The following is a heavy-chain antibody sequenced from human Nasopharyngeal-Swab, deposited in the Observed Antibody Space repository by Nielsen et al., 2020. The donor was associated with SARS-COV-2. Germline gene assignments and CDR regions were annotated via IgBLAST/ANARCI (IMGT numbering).Heavy chain of an antibody. Sequence: VRQMPGKGLEWMGIIYPGDSDTRYSPSFQGQVTISADKSISTAYLQWSSLKASGTAMYYCARQGSRRDGYKPDYWGQGTLVTVSS. V-gene: IGHV5-51*01. J-gene: IGHJ4*02. D-gene: IGHD5-24*01. CDR2: IYPGDSDT. CDR3: ARQGSRRDGYKPDY.